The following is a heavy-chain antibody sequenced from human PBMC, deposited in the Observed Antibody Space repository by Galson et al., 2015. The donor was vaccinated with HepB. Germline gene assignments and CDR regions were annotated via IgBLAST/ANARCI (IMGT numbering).Heavy chain of an antibody. J-gene: IGHJ6*02. D-gene: IGHD6-13*01. Sequence: SLRLSCAASGFTFSSYWMSWVRQAPGKGLEWVANIKQDGSEKYYVDSVKGRFTISRDNAKNSLYLQMNSLRAEDTAVYYCAREGAIAAAGTGEAHYYYYGMDVWGQGTTVTVSS. CDR2: IKQDGSEK. CDR3: AREGAIAAAGTGEAHYYYYGMDV. CDR1: GFTFSSYW. V-gene: IGHV3-7*03.